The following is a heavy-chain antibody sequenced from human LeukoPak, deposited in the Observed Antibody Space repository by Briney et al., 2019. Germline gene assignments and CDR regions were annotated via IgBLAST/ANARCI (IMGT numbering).Heavy chain of an antibody. CDR1: GYTFTGYC. J-gene: IGHJ5*02. CDR3: ARANEGIAPAGTLDP. V-gene: IGHV1-2*02. CDR2: INPNSGGT. Sequence: GASVKVSCKASGYTFTGYCMHGVRQAPGQGLEWMGWINPNSGGTNYAQKFQGRVTMTRDTSISTAYMELSRLRSDDTAVYYCARANEGIAPAGTLDPWGQGTLVTVSS. D-gene: IGHD6-13*01.